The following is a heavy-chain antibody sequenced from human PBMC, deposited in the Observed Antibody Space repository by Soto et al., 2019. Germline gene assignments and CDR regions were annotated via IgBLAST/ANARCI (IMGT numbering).Heavy chain of an antibody. J-gene: IGHJ5*02. CDR3: ARERNSPFDP. D-gene: IGHD6-13*01. Sequence: GGSLRLSCGASGFTFSSYNMNWVRLAPGKGLEWVSYISSSSSTMYYADSVKGRFTISRDNAKNSLYLQMNSLRDEDTAVYYCARERNSPFDPWGQGTLGTVSA. CDR1: GFTFSSYN. V-gene: IGHV3-48*02. CDR2: ISSSSSTM.